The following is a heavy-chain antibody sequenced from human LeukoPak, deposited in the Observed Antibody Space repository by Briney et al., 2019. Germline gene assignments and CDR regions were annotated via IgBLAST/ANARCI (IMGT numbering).Heavy chain of an antibody. V-gene: IGHV3-30-3*01. CDR2: ISYDGSNK. CDR1: GFTFSSYA. CDR3: ARDQGSSWYYFDY. Sequence: GGSLRLSCAASGFTFSSYAMHWVRQAPGKGLEWVAVISYDGSNKYYADSVKGRFTISRDNSKNTQYLQMNSLRAEDTAVYYCARDQGSSWYYFDYWGQGTLVTVSS. J-gene: IGHJ4*02. D-gene: IGHD6-13*01.